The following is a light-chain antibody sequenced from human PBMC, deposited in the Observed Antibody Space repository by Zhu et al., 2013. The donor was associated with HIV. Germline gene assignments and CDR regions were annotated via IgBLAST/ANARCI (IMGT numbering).Light chain of an antibody. CDR2: AAS. CDR1: QGIRND. V-gene: IGKV1-39*01. J-gene: IGKJ1*01. Sequence: DIQMTQSPSSLSASVGDRVTITCRASQGIRNDLGWYQQKPGKAPKRLIYAASSLQSGVPSRFSGSGSGTDFTLTISSLQPEDFATYYCQQSYSTLTWTFGQGTKVEIK. CDR3: QQSYSTLTWT.